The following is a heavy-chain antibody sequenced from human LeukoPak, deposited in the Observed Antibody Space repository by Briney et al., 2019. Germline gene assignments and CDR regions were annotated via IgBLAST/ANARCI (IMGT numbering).Heavy chain of an antibody. Sequence: GASVKVSCKASGYTFTSYGISWVRQAPGQGLEWMGWISAYNGNTNYAQKLQGRVTMTTDTTTSIAYMELRSLRSDDTAVYYCARAKGVRGVIGYNWFDPWGQGTLVTVSS. CDR3: ARAKGVRGVIGYNWFDP. D-gene: IGHD3-10*01. CDR2: ISAYNGNT. CDR1: GYTFTSYG. J-gene: IGHJ5*02. V-gene: IGHV1-18*04.